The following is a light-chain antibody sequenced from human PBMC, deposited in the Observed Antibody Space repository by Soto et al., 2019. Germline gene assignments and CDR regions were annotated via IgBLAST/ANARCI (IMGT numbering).Light chain of an antibody. CDR2: DAS. CDR1: QSVSSY. Sequence: EIVLTQSPAPLSLSPGERATLSCRASQSVSSYLAWYQQKPGQAPRLLIYDASNRATGIPARFSGSGSGTDFTLPISSLEPEDFAVYYCQQPFTFGPGTKVDIK. V-gene: IGKV3-11*01. J-gene: IGKJ3*01. CDR3: QQPFT.